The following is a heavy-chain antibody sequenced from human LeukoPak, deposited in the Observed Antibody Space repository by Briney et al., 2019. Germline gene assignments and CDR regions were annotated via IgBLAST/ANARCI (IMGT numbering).Heavy chain of an antibody. CDR2: ISWNSGSI. V-gene: IGHV3-9*01. CDR3: AKDSSGSYREFDY. Sequence: PGRSLRLSCAASGFTFNDYALHWVRHAPGKGLEWVPGISWNSGSIGYADSVKGRFTISRDNAKNSLYLQMNSLRAEDTALYYCAKDSSGSYREFDYWGQGTLVTVSS. D-gene: IGHD1-26*01. J-gene: IGHJ4*02. CDR1: GFTFNDYA.